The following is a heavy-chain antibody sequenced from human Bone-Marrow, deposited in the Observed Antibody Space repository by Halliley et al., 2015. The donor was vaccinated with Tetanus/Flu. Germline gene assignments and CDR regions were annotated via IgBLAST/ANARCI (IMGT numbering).Heavy chain of an antibody. CDR3: AREQELVGYYGMDV. CDR2: FYSLGTT. J-gene: IGHJ6*02. Sequence: IGYFYSLGTTNYNPPLKSRVTMSLDTSKHQFSLRRTSVTAADTAVYYCAREQELVGYYGMDVWGQGASVTVSS. V-gene: IGHV4-59*01. D-gene: IGHD6-6*01.